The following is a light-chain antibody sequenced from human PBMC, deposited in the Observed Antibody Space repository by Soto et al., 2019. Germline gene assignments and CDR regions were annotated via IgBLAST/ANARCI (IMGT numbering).Light chain of an antibody. CDR2: YAS. V-gene: IGKV1-39*01. J-gene: IGKJ4*01. CDR3: QQNYITPLT. CDR1: QSISNS. Sequence: DIQMTQSPSSLSASVGDRVTITCRASQSISNSLNWYQQRPGRAPKLLIYYASTLQSGVPSRFSGSGSGTDFILAISSLQPEDFATYYCQQNYITPLTFGGGTNIEIK.